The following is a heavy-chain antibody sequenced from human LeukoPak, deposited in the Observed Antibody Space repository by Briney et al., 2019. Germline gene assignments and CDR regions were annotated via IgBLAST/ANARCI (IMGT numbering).Heavy chain of an antibody. CDR3: ARHSHSYESRDSLAY. CDR1: GVSISSSNSY. D-gene: IGHD3-22*01. V-gene: IGHV4-39*01. J-gene: IGHJ4*01. CDR2: IYYTGNT. Sequence: SETLSLTCTVSGVSISSSNSYWGWIRQPPGKGLEWIGSIYYTGNTYYNASLKSRVTMSVDTSKNQFSLKLSSVTAADTAVYYCARHSHSYESRDSLAYWGQGTLVTVSS.